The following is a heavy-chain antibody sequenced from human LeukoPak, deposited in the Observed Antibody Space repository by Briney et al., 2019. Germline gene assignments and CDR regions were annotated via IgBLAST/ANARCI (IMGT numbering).Heavy chain of an antibody. D-gene: IGHD6-13*01. V-gene: IGHV3-30*01. CDR2: ISYDGSNK. CDR1: GFTFSSYA. Sequence: GRSLRLSCATSGFTFSSYAMHWVRQAPGKGLEWVAVISYDGSNKYYADSVKGRFTISRDNSKNTLYLQMNSLRAEDTAVYYCARLAAAGNYYYYYMDVWGKGTTVTVSS. J-gene: IGHJ6*03. CDR3: ARLAAAGNYYYYYMDV.